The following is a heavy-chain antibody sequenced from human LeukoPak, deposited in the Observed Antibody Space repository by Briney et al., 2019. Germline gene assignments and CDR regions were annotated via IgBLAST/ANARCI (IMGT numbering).Heavy chain of an antibody. CDR2: ISGSGDST. J-gene: IGHJ4*02. V-gene: IGHV3-23*01. CDR3: AKGMSGSCYSGRHC. D-gene: IGHD2-15*01. Sequence: GGSLRLSCAASGFTFSSSAMTWVRQAPGKGLEWVSVISGSGDSTFYADSVKGRFTISRDSSKNTVYLQMNSLRAGDTAIYYCAKGMSGSCYSGRHCWGQGTLVTVSS. CDR1: GFTFSSSA.